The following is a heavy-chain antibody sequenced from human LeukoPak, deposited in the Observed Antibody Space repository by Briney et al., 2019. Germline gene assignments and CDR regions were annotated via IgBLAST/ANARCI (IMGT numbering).Heavy chain of an antibody. CDR3: TTDREDYDFWSGFSGVFRYFDY. CDR1: GFTFSNAW. D-gene: IGHD3-3*01. V-gene: IGHV3-15*01. J-gene: IGHJ4*02. CDR2: IKSKTDGGTT. Sequence: PGGSLRLSCAASGFTFSNAWMGWVCQAPGKGLEWVGSIKSKTDGGTTDYAAPVKGRFTISRDDSKNTLYLQRNSLKTEDTAVYCCTTDREDYDFWSGFSGVFRYFDYWGQGTLVTVSS.